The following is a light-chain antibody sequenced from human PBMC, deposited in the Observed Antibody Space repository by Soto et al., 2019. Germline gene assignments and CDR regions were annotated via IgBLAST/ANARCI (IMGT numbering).Light chain of an antibody. CDR3: QQRSNWPKT. Sequence: VLIQPQATLSLSPGERATLSCRASQSISSYLAWYQQKPGQAPRLLIYDASNMATGIPARFSGSGSGTDFTLTISSLEPEDFAVYYCQQRSNWPKTFGQGTRLEIK. CDR2: DAS. V-gene: IGKV3-11*01. CDR1: QSISSY. J-gene: IGKJ5*01.